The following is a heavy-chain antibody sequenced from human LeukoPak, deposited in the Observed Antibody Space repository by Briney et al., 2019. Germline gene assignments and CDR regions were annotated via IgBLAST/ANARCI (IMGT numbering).Heavy chain of an antibody. V-gene: IGHV5-51*01. CDR2: IYPGDSDT. D-gene: IGHD3-16*01. Sequence: GESLKISCKGSGYSFTSYWIGWVRQMPGKGLEWMGIIYPGDSDTRYSPSFQGQVTISADRSISTAYLQWSSLKASDTAMYYCARSPTTWLTPYCYFDYWGQGTLVTVSS. J-gene: IGHJ4*02. CDR3: ARSPTTWLTPYCYFDY. CDR1: GYSFTSYW.